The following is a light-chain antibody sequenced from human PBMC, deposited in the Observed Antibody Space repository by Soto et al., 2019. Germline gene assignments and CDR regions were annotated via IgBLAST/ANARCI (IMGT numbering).Light chain of an antibody. CDR1: QSITNY. CDR3: QQSYSTPYT. Sequence: ASLGDRVTITCRASQSITNYLNWYQQKPGKAPKLLMYAISTLQSGVPSRFGGSGSGTEFTLTISSLQPDDFATYYCQQSYSTPYTFGQGTKVDIK. J-gene: IGKJ2*01. CDR2: AIS. V-gene: IGKV1-39*01.